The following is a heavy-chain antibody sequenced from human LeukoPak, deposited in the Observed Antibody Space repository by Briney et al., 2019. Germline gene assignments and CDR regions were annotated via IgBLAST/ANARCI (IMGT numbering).Heavy chain of an antibody. Sequence: SVKVSCKASVYTFTSYDINWVRQATGQGLECMVWMNPDNGNTGYAQKFQGRVTMTRNPSLSTAYMELSSLRSEDTAVYYCARGGAVAGHNWFDPWGQGTLVTVSS. CDR1: VYTFTSYD. CDR2: MNPDNGNT. V-gene: IGHV1-8*01. CDR3: ARGGAVAGHNWFDP. D-gene: IGHD6-19*01. J-gene: IGHJ5*02.